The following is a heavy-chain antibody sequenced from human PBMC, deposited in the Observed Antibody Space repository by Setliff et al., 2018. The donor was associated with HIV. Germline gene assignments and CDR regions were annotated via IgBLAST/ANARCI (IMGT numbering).Heavy chain of an antibody. CDR2: INLVTGKT. Sequence: ASVKVSCKTSGNTFARQSHDLHWVRQVPGQGLEWMGWINLVTGKTAYLQKFQGRVTITRDTSASTAYMEMSSLRSEDTAVYFCANGGSGGQFDHWGQGTLVTVSS. CDR3: ANGGSGGQFDH. CDR1: GNTFARQSHD. V-gene: IGHV1-3*01. D-gene: IGHD3-16*01. J-gene: IGHJ4*02.